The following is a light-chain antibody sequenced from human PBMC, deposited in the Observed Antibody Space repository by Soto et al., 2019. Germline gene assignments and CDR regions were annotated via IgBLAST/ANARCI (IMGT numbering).Light chain of an antibody. CDR3: QQYGSSPYT. Sequence: EIVLTQSPGTLSLSPGERATLSCRASQSVSSSYLAWYQQKPGQAPRLLIFAASSRATGIPDRFSGSGSGTDFTLTVSRLEPEDFAVYFCQQYGSSPYTFGQGHKLEI. J-gene: IGKJ2*01. CDR1: QSVSSSY. V-gene: IGKV3-20*01. CDR2: AAS.